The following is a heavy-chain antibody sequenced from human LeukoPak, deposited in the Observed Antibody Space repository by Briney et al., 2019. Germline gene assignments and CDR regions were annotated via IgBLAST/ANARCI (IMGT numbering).Heavy chain of an antibody. V-gene: IGHV4-59*01. Sequence: SETLSLTCTVSGGSISNYYWSWIRQPPGKGLEWIGYIYYSGSTNYNPSLKSRVTISVDTSKKQFSLNLSSETAADAAVYYCARGPTLTRGMDFDYWGQGTLVTVSS. CDR2: IYYSGST. J-gene: IGHJ4*02. CDR1: GGSISNYY. D-gene: IGHD4-11*01. CDR3: ARGPTLTRGMDFDY.